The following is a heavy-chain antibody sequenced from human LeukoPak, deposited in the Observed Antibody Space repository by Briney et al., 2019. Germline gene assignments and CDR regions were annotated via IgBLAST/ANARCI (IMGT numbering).Heavy chain of an antibody. J-gene: IGHJ4*02. CDR3: ARAGQCGGDCYSLDY. CDR1: GGSINGYS. V-gene: IGHV4-59*01. CDR2: MYYSGST. D-gene: IGHD2-21*02. Sequence: PSETLSLTCTVSGGSINGYSWTWIRQPPGKGLEWIGYMYYSGSTNYNPSLKSRVTISVDTSKNQFSLKLRSVTAADRAVYYCARAGQCGGDCYSLDYWGQGTLVTVSS.